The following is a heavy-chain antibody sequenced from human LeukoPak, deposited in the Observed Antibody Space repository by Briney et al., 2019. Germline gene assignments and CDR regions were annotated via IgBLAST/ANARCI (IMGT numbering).Heavy chain of an antibody. CDR3: ASSFAVAGYYHGMDV. Sequence: SETLSLTCPVSGGSITSYYWSWIRQPAGKGLEWIGRIHTGGGTNYNPSLKSRVTTSVDTSKNQLSLKLTSVTATDTAMYYCASSFAVAGYYHGMDVWGQGTTVTVSS. CDR1: GGSITSYY. CDR2: IHTGGGT. J-gene: IGHJ6*02. D-gene: IGHD3-3*01. V-gene: IGHV4-4*07.